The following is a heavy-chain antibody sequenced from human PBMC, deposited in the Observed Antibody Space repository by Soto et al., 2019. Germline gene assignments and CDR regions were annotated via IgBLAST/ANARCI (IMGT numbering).Heavy chain of an antibody. CDR2: INTSGGST. J-gene: IGHJ6*02. CDR1: GYTFTNFY. CDR3: ARDLRGPVYSFYYGLDV. Sequence: QVQLVQSGAEVKKPGASLAVSCKASGYTFTNFYIHWVRQAPGQGPEWMGMINTSGGSTRYAQKFRDKVTMTRDTSTRTAYLELSSLRSEDTAVYYCARDLRGPVYSFYYGLDVWGQGTPVTVSS. V-gene: IGHV1-46*01. D-gene: IGHD1-26*01.